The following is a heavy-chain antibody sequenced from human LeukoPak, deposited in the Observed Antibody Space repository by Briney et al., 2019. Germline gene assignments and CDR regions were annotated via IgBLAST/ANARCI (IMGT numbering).Heavy chain of an antibody. CDR1: GFTFSDYY. V-gene: IGHV3-11*03. CDR2: ISSSSTYT. CDR3: ATSVDTALDFDY. J-gene: IGHJ4*02. Sequence: GGSLRLSCAASGFTFSDYYMRWIRQAPGKGLEWVSYISSSSTYTNYADSVKGRFTIYRDNAKNSLYLQMNSLRAEDTAVYYCATSVDTALDFDYWGQGTLVTVSS. D-gene: IGHD5-18*01.